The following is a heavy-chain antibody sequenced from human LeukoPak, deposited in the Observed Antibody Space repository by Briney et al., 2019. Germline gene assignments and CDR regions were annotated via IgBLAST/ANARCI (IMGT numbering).Heavy chain of an antibody. CDR2: ISTSTGDT. Sequence: ASVKVSCKTSGYSFILYGISWVRQAPGQGPEWMGWISTSTGDTKYTQKFQGRVTLTTDTSTSTAYMNLSSLKSEDTAVYYCARGRVTSYYDNSGFYPRDYWGQGTLVTGSS. J-gene: IGHJ4*02. CDR1: GYSFILYG. CDR3: ARGRVTSYYDNSGFYPRDY. D-gene: IGHD3-22*01. V-gene: IGHV1-18*01.